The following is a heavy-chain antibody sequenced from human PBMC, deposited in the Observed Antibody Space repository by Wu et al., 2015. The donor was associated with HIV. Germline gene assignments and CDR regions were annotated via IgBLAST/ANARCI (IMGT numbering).Heavy chain of an antibody. CDR3: VTAAALDY. J-gene: IGHJ4*02. CDR2: INPNGGGT. CDR1: GYTSPAT. V-gene: IGHV1-2*06. Sequence: QVQLVQSGAEVKKPGASVKVSRKAYGYTSPATIFTGCDRPPGQGLEWMGRINPNGGGTNYAQKFQGRVTMTRDTSFSTAYMELSRLTSDDTAVYYCVTAAALDYWGQGTLVTVSS.